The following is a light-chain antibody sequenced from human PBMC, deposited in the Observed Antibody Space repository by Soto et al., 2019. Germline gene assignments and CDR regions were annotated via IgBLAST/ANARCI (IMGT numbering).Light chain of an antibody. V-gene: IGLV2-23*01. CDR2: GGS. J-gene: IGLJ1*01. Sequence: QSALTQPASVSGSPGQSITISCTGTNSDVGSYNLVSWYQQHPGKAPKLMIYGGSKRPSGVSNRFSGSKSGSTASLTISGLQAEDEADYYCCSYAGSSTYVFGTGTQLTVL. CDR1: NSDVGSYNL. CDR3: CSYAGSSTYV.